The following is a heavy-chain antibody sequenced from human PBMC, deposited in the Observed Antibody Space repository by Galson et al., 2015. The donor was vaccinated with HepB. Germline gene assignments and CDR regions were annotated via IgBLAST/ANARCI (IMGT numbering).Heavy chain of an antibody. V-gene: IGHV1-18*01. CDR2: ISGDNDKA. Sequence: SVKVSCKASGYTFTKYGISWVRQAPGQGLEWMGWISGDNDKAKSVQKFQGRVTMTTDTSTSRAYMELKSLRPDDPAVYYCARDGLRKWFGESLGIRYNFDGMDVWGQGTTVIVSS. D-gene: IGHD3-10*01. CDR3: ARDGLRKWFGESLGIRYNFDGMDV. CDR1: GYTFTKYG. J-gene: IGHJ6*02.